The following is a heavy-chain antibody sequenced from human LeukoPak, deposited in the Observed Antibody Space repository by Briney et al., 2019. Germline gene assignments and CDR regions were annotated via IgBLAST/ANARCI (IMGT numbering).Heavy chain of an antibody. CDR1: GFTFYDYA. V-gene: IGHV3-9*01. CDR2: ISWNSGSI. J-gene: IGHJ4*02. D-gene: IGHD6-19*01. CDR3: AKGPGIAVAGAIDY. Sequence: GRSLRLSCAASGFTFYDYAMHWVRHAPGKGLEGVSGISWNSGSIVYADSVKGRFTISRDNAKNSLYLQMNSLRAEDTALYFCAKGPGIAVAGAIDYWGQGTLVTVSS.